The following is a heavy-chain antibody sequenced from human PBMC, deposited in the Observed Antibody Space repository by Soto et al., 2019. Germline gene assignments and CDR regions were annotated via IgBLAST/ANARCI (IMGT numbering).Heavy chain of an antibody. CDR2: IYHSGST. D-gene: IGHD2-2*01. CDR1: SGSISSSNW. CDR3: AMSGYWSSTSGCGSTYYYYYYMDV. V-gene: IGHV4-4*02. Sequence: QVQLPESGPGLVKPSGTLSLTCAVSSGSISSSNWWSCVRQPPGKGLEWIGEIYHSGSTNYNPYLESRDTILVDKSKNQFSLQLRAVTAADTAVYYCAMSGYWSSTSGCGSTYYYYYYMDVWGKGTTVTGSS. J-gene: IGHJ6*03.